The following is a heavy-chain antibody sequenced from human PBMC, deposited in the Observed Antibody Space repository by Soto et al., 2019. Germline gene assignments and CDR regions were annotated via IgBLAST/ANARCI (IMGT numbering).Heavy chain of an antibody. V-gene: IGHV3-23*01. CDR1: GFTFSSYA. CDR2: ISGSGGST. Sequence: GGSLRLSCAASGFTFSSYAMSWVRQAPGKGLEWVSAISGSGGSTYYADSVKGRFAISRDNSKNTLYLQMNSLRAEDTAVYYCARGSGYSYGYDAYYYGMDVWGQGTTVTVPS. D-gene: IGHD5-18*01. J-gene: IGHJ6*02. CDR3: ARGSGYSYGYDAYYYGMDV.